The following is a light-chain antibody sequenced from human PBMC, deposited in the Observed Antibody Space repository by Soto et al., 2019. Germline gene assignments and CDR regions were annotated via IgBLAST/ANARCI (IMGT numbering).Light chain of an antibody. CDR3: QQYNNWPPIT. Sequence: IVMTQSPATLSVSPGERATLSCRANQSVSNKLAWYQQKPGQAPRLLIYGASSRATGIPDRFSGGGSGTEFTLTISSLQSEDFAVYYCQQYNNWPPITFGQGTKVDIK. CDR1: QSVSNK. V-gene: IGKV3D-15*01. J-gene: IGKJ1*01. CDR2: GAS.